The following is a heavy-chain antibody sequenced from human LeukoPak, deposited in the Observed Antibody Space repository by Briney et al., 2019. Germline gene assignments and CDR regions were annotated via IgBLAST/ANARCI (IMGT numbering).Heavy chain of an antibody. CDR3: AGDKTTGGWYEFDY. CDR2: ISSSRNTI. Sequence: PGGSLRLSCAASGFTFSSYEMNWVRQAPGKGLEWVSYISSSRNTIYYADSVKGRFTLSRDNGKNSLYLQMNSLRAEDTAVYYCAGDKTTGGWYEFDYWGQGTLVTVSS. J-gene: IGHJ4*02. D-gene: IGHD6-19*01. CDR1: GFTFSSYE. V-gene: IGHV3-48*03.